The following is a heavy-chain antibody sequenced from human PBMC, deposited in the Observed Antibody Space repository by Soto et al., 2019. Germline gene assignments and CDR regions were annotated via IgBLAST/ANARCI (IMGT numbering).Heavy chain of an antibody. V-gene: IGHV1-69*02. D-gene: IGHD3-10*01. J-gene: IGHJ3*02. CDR2: IIPILGIA. CDR1: GGTFSSYT. Sequence: QVQLVQSGAEVKKPGSSVKVSCKASGGTFSSYTISWVRQAPGQGLEWMGRIIPILGIANYAQKFQGRVTITAEKSTSTAYMELSSLRSEDTAVYYCASDSTMVRGAILRGDAFDIWGQGTMVTVSS. CDR3: ASDSTMVRGAILRGDAFDI.